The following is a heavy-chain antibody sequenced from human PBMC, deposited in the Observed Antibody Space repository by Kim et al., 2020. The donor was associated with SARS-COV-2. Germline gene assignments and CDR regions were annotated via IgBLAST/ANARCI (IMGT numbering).Heavy chain of an antibody. V-gene: IGHV4-34*01. CDR2: INHSGST. D-gene: IGHD5-18*01. J-gene: IGHJ6*02. Sequence: SETLSLTCAVYGGSFSGYYWSWIRQPPGKGLEWIGEINHSGSTNYNPSLKSRVTISVDTSKNQFSLKLSSVTAADTAVYYCARSRNGIGDTAMVTSYYYGMDVWGQGTTVTVSS. CDR3: ARSRNGIGDTAMVTSYYYGMDV. CDR1: GGSFSGYY.